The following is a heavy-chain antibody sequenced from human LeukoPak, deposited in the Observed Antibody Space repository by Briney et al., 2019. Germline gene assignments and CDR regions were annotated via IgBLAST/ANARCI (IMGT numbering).Heavy chain of an antibody. CDR3: VRDSDSIFDY. Sequence: GGSLRLSCAASGFTFSSFWMHWVRQAPGKGLMWVSRIHSDGSTTTYADSVKGRFTISRDNAKNTLYLQMNSLRAEDTAVYYCVRDSDSIFDYWGQGTLVTVSS. J-gene: IGHJ4*02. D-gene: IGHD2/OR15-2a*01. CDR1: GFTFSSFW. CDR2: IHSDGSTT. V-gene: IGHV3-74*03.